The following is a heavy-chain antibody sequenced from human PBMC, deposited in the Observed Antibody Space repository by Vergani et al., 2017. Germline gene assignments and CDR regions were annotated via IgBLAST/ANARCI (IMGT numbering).Heavy chain of an antibody. CDR3: VRQWKLQGAFDI. J-gene: IGHJ3*02. CDR1: GGSISNNNW. Sequence: QVQLQESGPGLVKPPGTLSLPCTVSGGSISNNNWWSWVRQPPGKGLEWIGEVYHSGGTNYNPSLKSRVTISVDKSKNQISLKLRSVTAADTAVYYCVRQWKLQGAFDIWGQGTMVTVSS. D-gene: IGHD1-1*01. V-gene: IGHV4-4*03. CDR2: VYHSGGT.